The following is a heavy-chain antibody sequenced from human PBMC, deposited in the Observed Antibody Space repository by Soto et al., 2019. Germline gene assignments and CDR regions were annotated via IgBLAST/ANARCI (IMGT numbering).Heavy chain of an antibody. V-gene: IGHV4-34*01. J-gene: IGHJ4*02. CDR3: ARQGAVAGSSTILGY. D-gene: IGHD6-19*01. CDR1: GGSFSGYY. CDR2: INHRGST. Sequence: SETLSLTCAVYGGSFSGYYWSWIRQPPGKGLEWIGEINHRGSTNYNPSLKSRVTISVDTSKNQFSLKLSSVTAADTAVYYCARQGAVAGSSTILGYWGQGALVTVSS.